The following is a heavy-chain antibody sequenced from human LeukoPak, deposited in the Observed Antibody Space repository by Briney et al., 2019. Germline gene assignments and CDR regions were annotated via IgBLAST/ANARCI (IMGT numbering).Heavy chain of an antibody. Sequence: ASVKVSCKASGGTFSSYAISWVRQAPGQGLEWMGGIIPIFGTANYAQKFQGRVTITADKSTSTAYMELSSLRSEDTAVYYCARGYYGSGSYNYHYYYMDVWGKGTTV. J-gene: IGHJ6*03. CDR1: GGTFSSYA. CDR2: IIPIFGTA. D-gene: IGHD3-10*01. V-gene: IGHV1-69*06. CDR3: ARGYYGSGSYNYHYYYMDV.